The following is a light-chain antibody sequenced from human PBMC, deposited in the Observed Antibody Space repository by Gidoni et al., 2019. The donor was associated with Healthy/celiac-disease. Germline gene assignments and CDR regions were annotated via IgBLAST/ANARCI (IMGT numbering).Light chain of an antibody. J-gene: IGLJ3*02. CDR2: QDN. V-gene: IGLV3-1*01. CDR3: QAWDSSTAWV. Sequence: SYELTQPPSVSVSPGQTASITCSGDKLGDKYACWYQQKPGQSPVLVIYQDNKRPSGIPERFSGSNPGNTATLTISGTQAMDEADYYCQAWDSSTAWVFGGGTKLTVL. CDR1: KLGDKY.